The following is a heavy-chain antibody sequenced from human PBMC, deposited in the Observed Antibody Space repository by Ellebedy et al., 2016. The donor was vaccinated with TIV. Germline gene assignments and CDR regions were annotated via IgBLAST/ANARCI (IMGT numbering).Heavy chain of an antibody. D-gene: IGHD6-6*01. Sequence: SETLSLTXAVYGGSFSGYYWSWIRQHPGKGLEWIGYIYYSGSTNYNPSLKSRVTISVDTSKNQFSLKLSSVTAADTAVYYCAKSLHYSSSSFFDYWGQGTLVTVSS. V-gene: IGHV4-59*12. J-gene: IGHJ4*02. CDR1: GGSFSGYY. CDR3: AKSLHYSSSSFFDY. CDR2: IYYSGST.